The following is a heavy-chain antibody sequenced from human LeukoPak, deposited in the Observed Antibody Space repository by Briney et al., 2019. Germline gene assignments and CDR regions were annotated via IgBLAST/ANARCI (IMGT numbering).Heavy chain of an antibody. V-gene: IGHV4-59*01. CDR3: ARVVGSGAWFDP. Sequence: SQTLSPTRTVSGGSISSSYWSWIRQPPRNGLEWIGYIYYSGRTNTNPSLKSQVTISVDTSKNQFSLRLSSVTAADTAVYYCARVVGSGAWFDPWGQGTLVTVSS. CDR1: GGSISSSY. D-gene: IGHD3-10*01. J-gene: IGHJ5*02. CDR2: IYYSGRT.